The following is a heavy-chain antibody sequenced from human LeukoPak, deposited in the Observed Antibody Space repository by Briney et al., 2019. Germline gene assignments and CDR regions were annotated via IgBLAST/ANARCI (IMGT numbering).Heavy chain of an antibody. CDR2: STGGST. D-gene: IGHD1-26*01. CDR1: GFSFSSYA. J-gene: IGHJ2*01. V-gene: IGHV3-23*01. Sequence: GGSLRLSCAASGFSFSSYAMSWVRQAPGKGLEWASASTGGSTYYPDSVKGRFTVSRDNSKNTLYLRLTSLRAEDTAVYYCAKGALGAAYWYFDVWGRGTLVSVSS. CDR3: AKGALGAAYWYFDV.